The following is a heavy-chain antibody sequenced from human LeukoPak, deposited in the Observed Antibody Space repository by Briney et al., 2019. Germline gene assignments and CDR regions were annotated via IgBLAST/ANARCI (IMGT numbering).Heavy chain of an antibody. D-gene: IGHD2-15*01. CDR2: INHSGST. V-gene: IGHV4-34*01. J-gene: IGHJ4*02. CDR1: GGSFSGYY. CDR3: ARRVASRNLDY. Sequence: PSETLSLTCAVYGGSFSGYYWTWIRQPPGKGLEWIGEINHSGSTNYNPSLKSRVTISVDTSKNQFSLNLISVTAADTAVYYCARRVASRNLDYWGQGTLVTVSS.